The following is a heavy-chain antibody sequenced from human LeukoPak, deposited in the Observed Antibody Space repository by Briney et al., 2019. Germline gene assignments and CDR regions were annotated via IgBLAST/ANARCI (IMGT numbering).Heavy chain of an antibody. Sequence: TLSLTCTVSGGSISSGSYYWSWIRQPAGKGLEWIGRIYTSGSTNYNPSLKSRVTISVDTSKNQFSLKLSSVTAADTAVYYCARVRGSLNWFDPWGQGTLVTVSS. CDR1: GGSISSGSYY. CDR2: IYTSGST. CDR3: ARVRGSLNWFDP. D-gene: IGHD2-15*01. J-gene: IGHJ5*02. V-gene: IGHV4-61*02.